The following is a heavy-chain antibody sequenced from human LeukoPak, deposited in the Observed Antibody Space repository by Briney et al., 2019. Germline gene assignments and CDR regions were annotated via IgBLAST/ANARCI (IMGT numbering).Heavy chain of an antibody. V-gene: IGHV3-21*01. CDR1: GFTFSSYS. J-gene: IGHJ4*02. Sequence: GGSLRLSCAASGFTFSSYSMSWVRQAPGKGLEWVSSIRSSSSYIYYADSVKGRFTISRDNAKNSLYLQMNSLRAEDTAVYYCARTIYSYGYTDYWGQGTLVTVSS. CDR2: IRSSSSYI. D-gene: IGHD5-18*01. CDR3: ARTIYSYGYTDY.